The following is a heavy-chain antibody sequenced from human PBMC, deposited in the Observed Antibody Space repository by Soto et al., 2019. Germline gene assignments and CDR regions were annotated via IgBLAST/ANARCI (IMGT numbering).Heavy chain of an antibody. V-gene: IGHV5-51*01. Sequence: GESLKISCKGSGYSFTSYWIGWVRQMPGKGLEWMGIIYPGDSDTRYSPSFQGQVTISADKSISTAYLQWSSLKASDTAMYYCARRMGSSLGAGANDAFDIWGQGTMVTV. CDR1: GYSFTSYW. CDR2: IYPGDSDT. CDR3: ARRMGSSLGAGANDAFDI. D-gene: IGHD6-6*01. J-gene: IGHJ3*02.